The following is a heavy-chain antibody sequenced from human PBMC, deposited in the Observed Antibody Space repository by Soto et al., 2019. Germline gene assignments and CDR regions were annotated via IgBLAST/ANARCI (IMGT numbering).Heavy chain of an antibody. CDR1: GFTLRDYS. CDR2: MSSSAYTI. J-gene: IGHJ5*02. V-gene: IGHV3-48*02. CDR3: ARGPGTAAAGTVFDP. Sequence: GGSLRLSCAASGFTLRDYSMNWVRQAPGKGLEWDSYMSSSAYTIYYADSVKGRFTISRDSAKNSLYLQMSSLTDDDTAVYYCARGPGTAAAGTVFDPWGQGTLVTVSS. D-gene: IGHD6-13*01.